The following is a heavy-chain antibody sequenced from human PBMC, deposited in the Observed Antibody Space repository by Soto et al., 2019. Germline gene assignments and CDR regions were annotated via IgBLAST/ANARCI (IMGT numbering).Heavy chain of an antibody. J-gene: IGHJ6*02. Sequence: QVQLVQSGAEVKKPGSSVKVSCKASGGTFSSYGVSWVRQAPGQGLEWMGGIIPIFGTANHAQKFQGRVTMTADESTSRADMELGSLRSEDTAVYYCARSGARPGDYYYGMDVWGQGTTVTVSS. CDR1: GGTFSSYG. CDR2: IIPIFGTA. D-gene: IGHD3-10*01. CDR3: ARSGARPGDYYYGMDV. V-gene: IGHV1-69*12.